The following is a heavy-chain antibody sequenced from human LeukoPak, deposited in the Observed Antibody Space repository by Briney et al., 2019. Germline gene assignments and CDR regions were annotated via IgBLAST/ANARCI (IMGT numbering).Heavy chain of an antibody. D-gene: IGHD3-10*01. CDR3: ARDRLWFGERCFDP. CDR2: ISSSSSYI. Sequence: GGSLRLSCAASGFTFSSYSMNWVRQDPGKGLEWVSSISSSSSYIYYAASSKGRFTISRDNAKNSLYLQMNSLRAEDTAVYYCARDRLWFGERCFDPWGQGTLVTVSS. J-gene: IGHJ5*02. V-gene: IGHV3-21*01. CDR1: GFTFSSYS.